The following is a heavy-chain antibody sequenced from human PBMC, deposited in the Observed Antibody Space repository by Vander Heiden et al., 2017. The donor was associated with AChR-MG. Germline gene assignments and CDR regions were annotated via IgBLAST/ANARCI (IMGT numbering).Heavy chain of an antibody. CDR1: GGSISSYY. CDR3: ASDYYDSSGYRHDAFDI. J-gene: IGHJ3*02. CDR2: IYTSGST. D-gene: IGHD3-22*01. V-gene: IGHV4-4*07. Sequence: QVQLQESGPGLLKPSETLSLTCTVPGGSISSYYWSWIRQPAGKELEWIGRIYTSGSTNYNPSLKRRVTMSVDTSKNQFSLKLSSVTAADTAVYYCASDYYDSSGYRHDAFDIWGHGTMVTVSS.